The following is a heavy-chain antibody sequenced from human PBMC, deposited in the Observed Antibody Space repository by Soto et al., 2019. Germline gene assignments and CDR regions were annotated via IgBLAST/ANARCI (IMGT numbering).Heavy chain of an antibody. CDR1: GYTFTRYG. Sequence: RASVKVSCKASGYTFTRYGISWVRQAPGQGNEWMGWISAYNGNTNYAQKHQGRVTMTTDTSTSTAYMELRSLRYDDTAVYYCARGRIYYGSGSYYKPHFDYWGQGTLVTVSS. J-gene: IGHJ4*02. V-gene: IGHV1-18*01. CDR2: ISAYNGNT. CDR3: ARGRIYYGSGSYYKPHFDY. D-gene: IGHD3-10*01.